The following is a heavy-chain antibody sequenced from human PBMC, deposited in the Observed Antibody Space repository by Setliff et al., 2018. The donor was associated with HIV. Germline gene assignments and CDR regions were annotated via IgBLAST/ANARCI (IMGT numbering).Heavy chain of an antibody. Sequence: KPSETLSLTCTGSGGFISSYYWNWIRQPAGKGLEWSGRIYTSGSTNYNPAPKSRVTMSVDTSKNEFSLRLSSVTAADTAVYYCARGAIAAAGDLDYWGQGTLVTVSS. CDR2: IYTSGST. D-gene: IGHD6-13*01. J-gene: IGHJ4*02. CDR1: GGFISSYY. CDR3: ARGAIAAAGDLDY. V-gene: IGHV4-4*07.